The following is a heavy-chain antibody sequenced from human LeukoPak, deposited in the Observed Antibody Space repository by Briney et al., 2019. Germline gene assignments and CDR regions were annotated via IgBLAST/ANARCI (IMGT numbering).Heavy chain of an antibody. CDR1: GFMVSSNY. CDR3: AREGVPATVSFDY. V-gene: IGHV3-53*01. J-gene: IGHJ4*02. CDR2: IYSGGST. D-gene: IGHD2-15*01. Sequence: GGSLRLSCAASGFMVSSNYMNWVRQAPGKGLEWVSVIYSGGSTYYADSVKGRFTISRDNSKNTVYLQMNSLRAEDTAVYYCAREGVPATVSFDYWGQGTLVTVSS.